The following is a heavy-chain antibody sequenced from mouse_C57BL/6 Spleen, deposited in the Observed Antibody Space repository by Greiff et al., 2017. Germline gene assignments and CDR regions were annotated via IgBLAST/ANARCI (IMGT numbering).Heavy chain of an antibody. D-gene: IGHD4-1*01. V-gene: IGHV5-6*01. CDR1: GFTFSSYG. J-gene: IGHJ1*03. CDR2: ISSGGSYT. CDR3: ARHDWDYWYFDV. Sequence: EVQLVESGGDLVKPGGSLKLSCAASGFTFSSYGMSWVRQTPDKRLEWVATISSGGSYTYYPDSVKGRFTISRDNAKNTLYLQMSSLKSEDTAMYYCARHDWDYWYFDVWGTGTTVTVSS.